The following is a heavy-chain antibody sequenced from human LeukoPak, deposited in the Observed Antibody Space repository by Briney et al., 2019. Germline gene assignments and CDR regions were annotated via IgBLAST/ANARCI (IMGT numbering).Heavy chain of an antibody. D-gene: IGHD3-10*01. CDR1: GFTVSSNY. V-gene: IGHV3-53*01. CDR3: VRAKPKNMVRGLIMRRESRYYFDY. Sequence: GGSLRLSCAASGFTVSSNYMSWVRQAPGKGLEWVSVIYSGGSTYYADSVKGRFTISRDNSKSTLYIQMNSLRAEDTAVYYCVRAKPKNMVRGLIMRRESRYYFDYWGQGTLVTVSS. J-gene: IGHJ4*02. CDR2: IYSGGST.